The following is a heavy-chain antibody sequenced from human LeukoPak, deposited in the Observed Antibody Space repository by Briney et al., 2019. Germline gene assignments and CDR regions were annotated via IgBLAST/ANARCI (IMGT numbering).Heavy chain of an antibody. CDR1: GYTFTGYY. D-gene: IGHD3-22*01. CDR3: ARFVGSSGYYRPYWYFDL. Sequence: ASVKVSCKASGYTFTGYYMHWVRQATGQGLEWMGWINPSSGGTNYAQKFQGRVTMTRDTSISTAYMELSRLRSDDTAVYYCARFVGSSGYYRPYWYFDLWGRGTLVTVSS. J-gene: IGHJ2*01. CDR2: INPSSGGT. V-gene: IGHV1-2*02.